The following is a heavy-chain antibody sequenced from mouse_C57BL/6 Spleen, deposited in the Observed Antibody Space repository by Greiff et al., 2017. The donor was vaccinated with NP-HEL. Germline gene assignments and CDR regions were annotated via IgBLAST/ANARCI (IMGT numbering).Heavy chain of an antibody. CDR1: GYTFTSYW. Sequence: QVQLQQPGAELVKPGASVKLSCKASGYTFTSYWMQWVKQRPGQGLEWIGEIDPSDSYTNYNQKFKGKATLTVDTSSSTAYMQLSSLTSEDSAVYYCARNWDDWYFDVWGTGTTVTVSS. J-gene: IGHJ1*03. V-gene: IGHV1-50*01. CDR3: ARNWDDWYFDV. D-gene: IGHD4-1*01. CDR2: IDPSDSYT.